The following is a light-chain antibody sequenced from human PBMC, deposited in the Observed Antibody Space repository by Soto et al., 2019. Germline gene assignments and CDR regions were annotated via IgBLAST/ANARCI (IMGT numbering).Light chain of an antibody. J-gene: IGLJ1*01. CDR2: EVN. CDR1: SSDVGGYNY. V-gene: IGLV2-8*01. CDR3: QSYGSSLTGSV. Sequence: QSVLTQPPSASGSPGQSVAISCTGTSSDVGGYNYVSWYQQHPGKAPKLMIYEVNKRPSGVPDRFSGSRSGSSASLAITGLQAEDEADYYCQSYGSSLTGSVFGTGTKVTVL.